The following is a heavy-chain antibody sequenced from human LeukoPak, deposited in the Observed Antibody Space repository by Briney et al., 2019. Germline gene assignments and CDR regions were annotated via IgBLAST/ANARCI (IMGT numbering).Heavy chain of an antibody. D-gene: IGHD5-12*01. V-gene: IGHV3-30*18. Sequence: GGSLRLSCAASGFTFSSYGMHWVRQAPGEGLEWVAVISYDGSNKYYADSVKGRFTISRDNSKNTLYLQMNSLRAEDTAVYYCAKDIVATIGYYGMDVWGQGTTVTVSS. CDR3: AKDIVATIGYYGMDV. J-gene: IGHJ6*02. CDR1: GFTFSSYG. CDR2: ISYDGSNK.